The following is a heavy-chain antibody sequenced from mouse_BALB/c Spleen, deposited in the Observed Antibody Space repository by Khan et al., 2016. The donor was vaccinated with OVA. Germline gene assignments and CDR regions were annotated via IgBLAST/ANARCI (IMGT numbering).Heavy chain of an antibody. Sequence: QIQLVQSGPELKKPGETVKISCKASGYTFTNYGMNWVKQSPGKALKWMGWINTYTGEPTYADDFKGRSAFSLETSATTAYLQINNLKNEDTATYFCARRPYYSYTLDYWGQGTSVTVSS. CDR1: GYTFTNYG. CDR2: INTYTGEP. CDR3: ARRPYYSYTLDY. J-gene: IGHJ4*01. D-gene: IGHD2-10*01. V-gene: IGHV9-3-1*01.